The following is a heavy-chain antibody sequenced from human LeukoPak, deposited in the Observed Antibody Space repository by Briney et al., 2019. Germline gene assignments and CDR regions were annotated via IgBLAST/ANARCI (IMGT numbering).Heavy chain of an antibody. D-gene: IGHD3-3*01. CDR2: ISSSSSTI. CDR1: GFTFSSYS. CDR3: ARAIRFLEWPAFGY. V-gene: IGHV3-48*01. J-gene: IGHJ4*02. Sequence: PGGSLRLSCAASGFTFSSYSMNWVRQAPGKGLEWVSYISSSSSTIYYADSVKGRLTISRDNAKNSLYLQMNSLRAEDTAVYYCARAIRFLEWPAFGYWGQGTLVTVSS.